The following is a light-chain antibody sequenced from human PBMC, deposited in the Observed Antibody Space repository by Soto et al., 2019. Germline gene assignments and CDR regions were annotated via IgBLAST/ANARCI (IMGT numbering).Light chain of an antibody. CDR3: QQANSFPIT. J-gene: IGKJ5*01. CDR1: QSISSW. V-gene: IGKV1-12*01. CDR2: DAS. Sequence: DIQMTQPPSTLSASVGDRVTITCRASQSISSWLAWYQQKPGKAPKLLIYDASSLQSGVPSRFSGSGSGTDFTLTISSLQPEDFATYYCQQANSFPITFGQGTRLEIK.